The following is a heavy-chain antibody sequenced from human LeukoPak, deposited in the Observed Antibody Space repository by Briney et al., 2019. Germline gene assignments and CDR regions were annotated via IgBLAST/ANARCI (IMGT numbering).Heavy chain of an antibody. D-gene: IGHD3-10*01. CDR2: ISAYNGNT. CDR3: ARWFGELFGGWGSSIGDYYMDV. Sequence: ASVKVSCKASGYTFTSYGISWVRQAPGQGLEWMGWISAYNGNTNYAQKLQGRVTMTTDTSTSTAYMELRSLRSDDTAVYYCARWFGELFGGWGSSIGDYYMDVWGKGTTVTISS. CDR1: GYTFTSYG. J-gene: IGHJ6*03. V-gene: IGHV1-18*01.